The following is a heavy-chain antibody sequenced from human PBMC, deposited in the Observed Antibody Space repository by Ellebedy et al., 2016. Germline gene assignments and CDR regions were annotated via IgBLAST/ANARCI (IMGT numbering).Heavy chain of an antibody. D-gene: IGHD3-10*01. V-gene: IGHV4-4*02. J-gene: IGHJ4*02. Sequence: SETLSLTCAVSGGSISSNNWWNWVRQPPGKGLEWIGEIYHSGTTNYNPSLKSRVTISVDKSNNQFSLKLTSVTAADTAVYYCASRLVRGRPLDYWGQGTLVTVSS. CDR1: GGSISSNNW. CDR3: ASRLVRGRPLDY. CDR2: IYHSGTT.